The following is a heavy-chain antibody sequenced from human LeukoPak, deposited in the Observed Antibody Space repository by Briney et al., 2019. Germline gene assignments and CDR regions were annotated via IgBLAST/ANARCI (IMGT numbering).Heavy chain of an antibody. CDR1: GFTFSSYR. J-gene: IGHJ4*02. D-gene: IGHD2-21*01. CDR3: ARVRSGDGLGTCDF. V-gene: IGHV3-21*01. Sequence: GGSLRLSYAASGFTFSSYRMNWVRQAPAKGLEGVAYISSGGLSIYHADSVKGRFTISRDNAQNSLSLQMTSLTAEDTAVYYCARVRSGDGLGTCDFWGQGTLVTVSS. CDR2: ISSGGLSI.